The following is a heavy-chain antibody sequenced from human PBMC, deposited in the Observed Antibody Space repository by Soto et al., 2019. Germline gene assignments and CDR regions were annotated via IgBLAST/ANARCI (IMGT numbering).Heavy chain of an antibody. J-gene: IGHJ1*01. CDR3: ATSGYYYGTEYFQH. Sequence: QVQLQESGPGLVKPSQTLSLTCTVSGDSIRSGGYYWSWIRQHPGKGLEWIGYIYFSGSTYYNPSLKSRVTTSVDTSKTQFPLKLSSVTAADTAVYYCATSGYYYGTEYFQHWGQGTLVTVSS. CDR1: GDSIRSGGYY. D-gene: IGHD3-22*01. V-gene: IGHV4-31*03. CDR2: IYFSGST.